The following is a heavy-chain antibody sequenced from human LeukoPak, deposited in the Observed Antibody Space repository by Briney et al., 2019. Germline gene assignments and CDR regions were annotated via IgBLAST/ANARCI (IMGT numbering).Heavy chain of an antibody. D-gene: IGHD5-18*01. Sequence: GGSLRLSCAASGFTFSSFGMSWVRQAPGKGLEWVSAISGSGVSTYYADSVKGRFTISRDNAKNSLYLQMNSLRAEDTALYYCAKDITGTAMGIDYWGQGTLVTVSS. CDR2: ISGSGVST. CDR3: AKDITGTAMGIDY. J-gene: IGHJ4*02. CDR1: GFTFSSFG. V-gene: IGHV3-23*01.